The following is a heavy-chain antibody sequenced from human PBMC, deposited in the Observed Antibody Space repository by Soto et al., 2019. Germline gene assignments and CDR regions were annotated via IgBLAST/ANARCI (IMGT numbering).Heavy chain of an antibody. CDR1: GFTFSSYA. J-gene: IGHJ5*02. CDR2: ISYDGSNK. CDR3: ARDQDYDGSGGYYYA. Sequence: GVSLRLSCAASGFTFSSYAMHWVPQAPGKGLEWVAVISYDGSNKYYADSVKGRFTISRDKSKNTLYLQMNSLRADDTAVYYCARDQDYDGSGGYYYAWGQGTLVTVSS. D-gene: IGHD3-22*01. V-gene: IGHV3-30-3*01.